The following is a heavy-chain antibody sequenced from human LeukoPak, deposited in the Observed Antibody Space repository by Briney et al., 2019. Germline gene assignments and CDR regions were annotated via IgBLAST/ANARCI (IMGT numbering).Heavy chain of an antibody. CDR2: ISAYNGNT. CDR1: GYTFTSYG. V-gene: IGHV1-18*01. J-gene: IGHJ6*03. CDR3: ARDYCGSGSYRYYYYMDV. Sequence: ASVKVSCKASGYTFTSYGISWVRQAPGQGLEWMGWISAYNGNTNYAQKLQGRVTMTRNTSISTAYMELSSLRSEDTAVYYCARDYCGSGSYRYYYYMDVWGKGTTVTISS. D-gene: IGHD3-10*01.